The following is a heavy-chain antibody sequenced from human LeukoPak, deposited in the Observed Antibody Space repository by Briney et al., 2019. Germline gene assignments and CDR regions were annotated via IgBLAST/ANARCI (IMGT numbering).Heavy chain of an antibody. D-gene: IGHD2-15*01. Sequence: GAPVKVSCEASGYTFTSFYMHWVRQAPGQGLEWMGIINPRGGSTSYAEKFQGRVTMTRDTSTSTVYMELSSLRSEDTDVYYCARDLQQVVAATLAYYYYGMDVWGKGTTVTVSS. CDR3: ARDLQQVVAATLAYYYYGMDV. CDR1: GYTFTSFY. J-gene: IGHJ6*04. CDR2: INPRGGST. V-gene: IGHV1-46*01.